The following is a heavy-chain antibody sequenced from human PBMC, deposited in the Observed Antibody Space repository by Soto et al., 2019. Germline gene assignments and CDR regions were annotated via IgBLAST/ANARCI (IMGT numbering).Heavy chain of an antibody. CDR3: ATSEGIVDTPEFDP. D-gene: IGHD1-26*01. CDR2: FDPEDGET. CDR1: GYTLTELS. J-gene: IGHJ5*02. V-gene: IGHV1-24*01. Sequence: ASVKVSCKVSGYTLTELSMHWVRQAPGKGLEWMGGFDPEDGETIYAQKFQGRVTMTEDTSTDTAYMELSSLRSEDTAVYYCATSEGIVDTPEFDPWGQGTLVTVSS.